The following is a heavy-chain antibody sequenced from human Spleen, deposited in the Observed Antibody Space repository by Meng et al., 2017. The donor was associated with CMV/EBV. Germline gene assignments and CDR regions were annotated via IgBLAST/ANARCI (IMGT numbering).Heavy chain of an antibody. Sequence: SETLSLTCTVSGGSISSSSYYWGWIRQPPGKGLEWIGSIYYSGSTYYNPSLKSRVTISVDTSKNQFSLKLSSVTAADTAVYYCARALRGYCSGGSCYTYYFDYWGQGTLVTVSS. CDR1: GGSISSSSYY. V-gene: IGHV4-39*07. J-gene: IGHJ4*02. CDR3: ARALRGYCSGGSCYTYYFDY. D-gene: IGHD2-15*01. CDR2: IYYSGST.